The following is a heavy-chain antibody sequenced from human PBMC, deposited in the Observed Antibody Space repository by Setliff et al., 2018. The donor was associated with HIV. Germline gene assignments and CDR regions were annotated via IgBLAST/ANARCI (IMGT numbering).Heavy chain of an antibody. J-gene: IGHJ4*02. CDR3: ASAGSGTRAPPRY. V-gene: IGHV4-59*01. CDR1: GGSISSYY. CDR2: IFYSGST. Sequence: SEILSLTCTVSGGSISSYYWSWIRQPPGEGLEWIGYIFYSGSTNYNPSLKSRVTISLDTSKNQFSLKLTSVTAADTAVYYCASAGSGTRAPPRYWGQGTLVTVS. D-gene: IGHD1-1*01.